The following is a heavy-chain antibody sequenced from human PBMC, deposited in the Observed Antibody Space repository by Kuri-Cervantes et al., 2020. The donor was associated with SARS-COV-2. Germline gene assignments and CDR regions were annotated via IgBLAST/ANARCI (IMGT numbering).Heavy chain of an antibody. CDR2: ISYDGSNK. Sequence: GESLKISCAASGFTVSSNYMSWVRQAPGKGLEWVAVISYDGSNKYYADSVKGRFTISRDNSKNALYLQMNSLRAEDTAVYYCAKDSVGSGYYFYGMDVWGQGTMVTVSS. CDR3: AKDSVGSGYYFYGMDV. J-gene: IGHJ6*02. V-gene: IGHV3-30*07. D-gene: IGHD3-3*01. CDR1: GFTVSSNY.